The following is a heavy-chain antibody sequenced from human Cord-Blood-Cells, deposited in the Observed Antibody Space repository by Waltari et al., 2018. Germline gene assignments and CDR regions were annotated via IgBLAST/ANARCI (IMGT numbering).Heavy chain of an antibody. CDR1: GGSISSGGYY. CDR2: IYYSGST. D-gene: IGHD3-10*01. V-gene: IGHV4-31*03. J-gene: IGHJ3*02. CDR3: ARAPGGTYGSGSSDAFDI. Sequence: QVQLQESGPGLVKPSQTLSLTCTVSGGSISSGGYYWSWIRQHPAKGLEWIGYIYYSGSTYYIPSLKSRVTISVDTSKTQFSLKLSSVTAADTSVYYCARAPGGTYGSGSSDAFDIWGQGTMVTVSS.